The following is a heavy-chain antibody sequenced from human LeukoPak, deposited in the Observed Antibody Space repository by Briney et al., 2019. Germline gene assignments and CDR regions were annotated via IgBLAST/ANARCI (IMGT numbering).Heavy chain of an antibody. CDR2: ISSSSSYI. J-gene: IGHJ4*02. CDR1: GFTFSSYS. CDR3: AKSRGIGYQQLGRVIGYFDY. V-gene: IGHV3-21*04. Sequence: GGSLRLSCAASGFTFSSYSMNWVRQAPGKGLEWVSSISSSSSYIYYADSVKGRFTISRDNSKNTLHLQMNSLRAEDTAVYYCAKSRGIGYQQLGRVIGYFDYWGQGTLVTVSS. D-gene: IGHD6-13*01.